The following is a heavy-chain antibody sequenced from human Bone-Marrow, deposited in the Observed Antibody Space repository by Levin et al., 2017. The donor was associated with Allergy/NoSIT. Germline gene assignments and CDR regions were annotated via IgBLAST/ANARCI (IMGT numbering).Heavy chain of an antibody. CDR3: AIRINAWYFDS. CDR2: ISDTGGGT. CDR1: GFSFGTYA. Sequence: PGGSLRLSCAASGFSFGTYAMGWVRQAPGEGLEWVSGISDTGGGTYYSDSVQGRFSISRDNSKNTLYLQMNSLRAEDTAIYYCAIRINAWYFDSWGQGTLVTVSS. D-gene: IGHD2-2*01. J-gene: IGHJ4*02. V-gene: IGHV3-23*01.